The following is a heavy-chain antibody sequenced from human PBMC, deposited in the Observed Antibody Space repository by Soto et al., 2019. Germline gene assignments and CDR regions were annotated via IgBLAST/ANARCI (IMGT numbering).Heavy chain of an antibody. V-gene: IGHV4-30-4*01. J-gene: IGHJ5*02. CDR1: VGSINTINNY. Sequence: PSETLSLTCTFSVGSINTINNYCSWMRQPPGKGLEWIGFISYSGSTYYNPSLMSRLTISLDTSTNRFSLKLTSVTAADTAVYYCAREEAARIERWFEPWGQGTLVSVS. CDR2: ISYSGST. D-gene: IGHD6-6*01. CDR3: AREEAARIERWFEP.